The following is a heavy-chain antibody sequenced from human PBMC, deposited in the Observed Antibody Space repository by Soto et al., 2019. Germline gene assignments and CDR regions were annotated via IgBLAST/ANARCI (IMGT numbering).Heavy chain of an antibody. D-gene: IGHD3-3*01. CDR2: MNPNSGNT. CDR1: GYTFTSYD. J-gene: IGHJ6*02. CDR3: ARASYYDFWSGLLYYYGMDV. V-gene: IGHV1-8*01. Sequence: ASVKVSCKASGYTFTSYDINWVRQATGQGLEWMGWMNPNSGNTGYAQKFQGRVTMTRNTSISTAYMELSSLRSEDTAVYYCARASYYDFWSGLLYYYGMDVWGQGTTVTVSS.